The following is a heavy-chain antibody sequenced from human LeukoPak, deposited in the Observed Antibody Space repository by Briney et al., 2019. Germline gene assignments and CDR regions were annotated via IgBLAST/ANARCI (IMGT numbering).Heavy chain of an antibody. J-gene: IGHJ4*02. D-gene: IGHD6-13*01. CDR1: GFTFSSYD. CDR2: IGTAGDT. Sequence: AGGSLRLSCAAFGFTFSSYDMHWVRQATGKGLEWVSAIGTAGDTYYPGSVKGRFTISRENAKNSLYLQMNSLRAGDTAVYYCARGGQQLGEFDCWGQGTLVTVSS. CDR3: ARGGQQLGEFDC. V-gene: IGHV3-13*01.